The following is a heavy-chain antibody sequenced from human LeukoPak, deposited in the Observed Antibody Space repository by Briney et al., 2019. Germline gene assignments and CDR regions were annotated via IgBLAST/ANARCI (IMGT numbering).Heavy chain of an antibody. CDR2: INPSGGST. V-gene: IGHV1-46*01. D-gene: IGHD3-10*01. CDR3: ARSRYRGNFDY. Sequence: VASVKVSCKASGYTFTSYYMHWVRQAPGQGLEWMGIINPSGGSTSYAQKFQGRVTMTRDTSTSTVYMELSSLRSEDMAVYYCARSRYRGNFDYWGQGTLVTVSS. J-gene: IGHJ4*02. CDR1: GYTFTSYY.